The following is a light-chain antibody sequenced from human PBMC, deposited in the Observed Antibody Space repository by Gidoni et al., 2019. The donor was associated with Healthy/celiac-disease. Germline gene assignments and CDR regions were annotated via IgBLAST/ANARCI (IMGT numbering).Light chain of an antibody. CDR2: EFS. Sequence: QSALTQPPSVSGSPGQSVTISCTGTSSDVGRYNRVAWYQQPPGTAPILLIYEFSTRPSGVPDRFSGSKSGNTASLTISGLQAEDEADYYCSSYTSSSPVVFGGGTKLTVL. CDR1: SSDVGRYNR. J-gene: IGLJ2*01. CDR3: SSYTSSSPVV. V-gene: IGLV2-18*02.